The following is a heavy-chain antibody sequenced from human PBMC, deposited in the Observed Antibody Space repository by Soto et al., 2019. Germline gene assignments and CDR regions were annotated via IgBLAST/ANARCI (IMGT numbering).Heavy chain of an antibody. CDR3: ARRWYYFSVTIDYYHYCMDG. CDR1: GGCFSGYY. V-gene: IGHV4-34*01. D-gene: IGHD3-10*01. CDR2: INHSGST. J-gene: IGHJ6*02. Sequence: SETLSLTCAVYGGCFSGYYWSWIRQPPGKGLEWIGEINHSGSTNYNPSLKSRVTISVDTSKNQFSLKLSSVTAADTAVYYCARRWYYFSVTIDYYHYCMDGWGPGITVTLFS.